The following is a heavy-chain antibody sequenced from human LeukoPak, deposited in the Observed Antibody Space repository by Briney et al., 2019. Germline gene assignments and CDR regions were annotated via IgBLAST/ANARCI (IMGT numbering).Heavy chain of an antibody. CDR2: IYHSGST. J-gene: IGHJ4*02. Sequence: SETLSLTCAVSGGSISSSNWWSWVRQPPGKGLEWIGEIYHSGSTNYNPSLKSRVTISVDKSKNQFSLKLSSVTAADTAVYYCARRRERTRVGEQQLTYFDYWGQGTLVTVSS. CDR1: GGSISSSNW. D-gene: IGHD6-13*01. CDR3: ARRRERTRVGEQQLTYFDY. V-gene: IGHV4-4*02.